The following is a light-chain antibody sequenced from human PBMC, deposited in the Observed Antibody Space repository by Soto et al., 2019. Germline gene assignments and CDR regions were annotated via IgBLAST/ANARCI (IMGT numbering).Light chain of an antibody. CDR1: RAITNH. CDR3: QQNYITPLT. CDR2: AAS. J-gene: IGKJ4*01. V-gene: IGKV1-39*01. Sequence: DVQLTQSPSPLSASVGDRVSISCRASRAITNHLNWYQQKPGKAPILLVYAASTLETGVPSRVSGSGSGTDFTLTIDSLQPEDVATYFCQQNYITPLTVGGGTKVEI.